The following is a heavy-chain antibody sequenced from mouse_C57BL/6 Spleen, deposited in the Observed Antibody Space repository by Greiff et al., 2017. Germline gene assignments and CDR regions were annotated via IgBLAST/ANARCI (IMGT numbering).Heavy chain of an antibody. CDR1: GYTFTDYY. V-gene: IGHV1-26*01. Sequence: VQLQQSGPELVKPGASVKISCKASGYTFTDYYMNWVKQSHGKSLEWIGDINPNNGGTSYNQKFKGKATLTVDKSSSTAYMELRSLTSEDSAVYYCALGEGIYWGQGTLVTVSA. J-gene: IGHJ3*01. CDR2: INPNNGGT. D-gene: IGHD4-1*01. CDR3: ALGEGIY.